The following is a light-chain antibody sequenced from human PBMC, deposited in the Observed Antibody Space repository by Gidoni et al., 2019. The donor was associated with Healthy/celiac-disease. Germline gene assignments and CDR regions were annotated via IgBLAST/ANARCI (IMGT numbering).Light chain of an antibody. CDR1: QSISSY. CDR2: AAS. J-gene: IGKJ4*01. CDR3: QQSYSTPLT. V-gene: IGKV1-39*01. Sequence: DIQITQSPSSLSASVGDRVTITCRASQSISSYLNWYQQKPGKAPKLLIYAASSLQSGVPSRFSGSGSGTEFTLTISRLQPEDFATYYCQQSYSTPLTFGGXTKVEIK.